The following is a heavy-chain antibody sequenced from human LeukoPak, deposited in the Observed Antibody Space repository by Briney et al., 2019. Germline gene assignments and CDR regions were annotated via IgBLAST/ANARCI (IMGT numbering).Heavy chain of an antibody. D-gene: IGHD6-6*01. CDR1: GGSFSGYY. Sequence: PSETLSLTCAVYGGSFSGYYWGWIRQPPGKGLEWIEEINHSGSTNYNPSLKSRVTLSVDTSKNQFSLKLSSVTAADTAVYYCARRVGSSDCFDYWGQGTLVTVSS. J-gene: IGHJ4*02. CDR3: ARRVGSSDCFDY. V-gene: IGHV4-34*01. CDR2: INHSGST.